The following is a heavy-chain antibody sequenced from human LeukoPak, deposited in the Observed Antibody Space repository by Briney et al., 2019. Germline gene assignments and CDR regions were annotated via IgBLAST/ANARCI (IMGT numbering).Heavy chain of an antibody. CDR3: ARDGRTTAVGATTFDY. J-gene: IGHJ4*02. CDR1: GYTFTSYY. D-gene: IGHD1-26*01. CDR2: INPSGGST. Sequence: GASVKVSCKASGYTFTSYYMHWVRQAPGQGLEWMGIINPSGGSTSYAQKFQGRVTMTRDTSTSTVYMELSSLRSEGTAVYYCARDGRTTAVGATTFDYWGQGTLVTVSS. V-gene: IGHV1-46*01.